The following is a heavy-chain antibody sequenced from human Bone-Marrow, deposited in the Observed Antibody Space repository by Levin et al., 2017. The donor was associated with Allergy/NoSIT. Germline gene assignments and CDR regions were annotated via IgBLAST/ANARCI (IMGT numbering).Heavy chain of an antibody. V-gene: IGHV3-33*01. J-gene: IGHJ4*02. Sequence: GGSLRLSCAASGFKLSDRGMHWVRQAPGKGLEWVGIIWYDGTNKHYADSVRGRFTISRDNSKNTLYLQMNSLRAEDTAVYYCARDLDTSELFDSWGQGTLVTVAS. CDR2: IWYDGTNK. CDR3: ARDLDTSELFDS. D-gene: IGHD1-1*01. CDR1: GFKLSDRG.